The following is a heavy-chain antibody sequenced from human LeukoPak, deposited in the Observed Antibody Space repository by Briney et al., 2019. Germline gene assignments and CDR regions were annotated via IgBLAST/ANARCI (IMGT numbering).Heavy chain of an antibody. CDR3: ARDLSVWGSYDY. D-gene: IGHD3-16*01. Sequence: GGCLRLSCAASGFTFSSYSMTWVSQAPGKGLGWVSSISSSSSYIYYADSVKGRFTISRDNAKNSLYLQMNSLRAEDTAVYYCARDLSVWGSYDYWGQGTLVTVSS. J-gene: IGHJ4*02. CDR1: GFTFSSYS. CDR2: ISSSSSYI. V-gene: IGHV3-21*01.